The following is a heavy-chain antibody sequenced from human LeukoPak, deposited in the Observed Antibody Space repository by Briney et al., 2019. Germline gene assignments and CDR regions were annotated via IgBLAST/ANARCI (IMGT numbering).Heavy chain of an antibody. CDR2: IIPIFGTA. Sequence: SVKVSCKASGGTFSSYAISWVRQAPGQGLEWMGGIIPIFGTANYAQKFQGRVTITADKSTSTAYMELSSLRSEDTAVYYCARGGAYYYDGSGPDYWGQGTLVTVSS. V-gene: IGHV1-69*06. D-gene: IGHD3-22*01. J-gene: IGHJ4*02. CDR3: ARGGAYYYDGSGPDY. CDR1: GGTFSSYA.